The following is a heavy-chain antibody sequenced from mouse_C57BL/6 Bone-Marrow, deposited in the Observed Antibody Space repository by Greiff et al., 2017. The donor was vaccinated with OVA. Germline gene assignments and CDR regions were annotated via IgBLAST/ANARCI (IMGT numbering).Heavy chain of an antibody. V-gene: IGHV5-6*01. CDR3: ARRGFYDGYYDYFDY. Sequence: VQLKESGGDLVKPGGSLKLSCAASGFTFSSYGMSWVRQTPDKRLEWVATISSGGSYTYYPDSVKGRFTISRDNAKNTLYLQMSSLKSEDTAMYYCARRGFYDGYYDYFDYWGQGTTLTVSS. CDR2: ISSGGSYT. J-gene: IGHJ2*01. CDR1: GFTFSSYG. D-gene: IGHD2-3*01.